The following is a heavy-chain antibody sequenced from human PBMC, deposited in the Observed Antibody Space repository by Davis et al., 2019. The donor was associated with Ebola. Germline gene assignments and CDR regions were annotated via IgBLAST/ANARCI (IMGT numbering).Heavy chain of an antibody. CDR3: ARDGYCSSTSCPKLGVLGAFDI. Sequence: MPSDTLSLTCTVSGGSISSGDYYWSWIRQPPGKGLEWIGYIYYSGSTYYNPSLKSRVTISVDTSKNQFSLKLSSVTAADTAVYYCARDGYCSSTSCPKLGVLGAFDIWGQGTMVTVSS. V-gene: IGHV4-30-4*02. CDR2: IYYSGST. CDR1: GGSISSGDYY. D-gene: IGHD2-2*01. J-gene: IGHJ3*02.